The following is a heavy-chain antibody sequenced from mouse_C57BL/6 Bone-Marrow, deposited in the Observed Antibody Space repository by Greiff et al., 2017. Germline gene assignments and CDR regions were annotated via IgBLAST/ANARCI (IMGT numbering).Heavy chain of an antibody. J-gene: IGHJ2*01. D-gene: IGHD1-1*01. V-gene: IGHV1-69*01. CDR2: IDPSDSYT. Sequence: VQLQQPGAELVMPGASVKLSCKASGYTFTSYWMHWVKQRPGQGLEWIGEIDPSDSYTNYNQKFKGKSTLTVDKSSSTAYMQLSSLTSEDSAVYYCARGGTGTTVGVPFDYWGQGTTLTVSS. CDR3: ARGGTGTTVGVPFDY. CDR1: GYTFTSYW.